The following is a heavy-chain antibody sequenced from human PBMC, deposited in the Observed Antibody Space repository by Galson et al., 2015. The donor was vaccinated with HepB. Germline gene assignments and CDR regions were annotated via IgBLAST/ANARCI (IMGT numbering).Heavy chain of an antibody. D-gene: IGHD2-15*01. J-gene: IGHJ4*02. V-gene: IGHV1-69*04. Sequence: SVKVSCKASGGTFSSYAISWVRQAPGQGLEWMGRIIPILGIANYAQKFQGRVTITADKSTSTAYMELSSLRSEDTAVYYCARDAYCSGGSCEIDYWGQGTLVTVSS. CDR3: ARDAYCSGGSCEIDY. CDR1: GGTFSSYA. CDR2: IIPILGIA.